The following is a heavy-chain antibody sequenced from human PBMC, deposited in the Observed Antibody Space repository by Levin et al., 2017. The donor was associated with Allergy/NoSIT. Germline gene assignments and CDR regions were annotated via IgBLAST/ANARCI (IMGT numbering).Heavy chain of an antibody. D-gene: IGHD1-26*01. CDR1: GFTFTSSA. J-gene: IGHJ6*01. Sequence: SVKVSCKASGFTFTSSAVHWVRQARGQRLEWIGWIVVGSGITNYAQTFRERITISRAKSTSTAYMELSSLRSEDTAVYYCAADFPSIRVGQNYYYGMDVWGQGTTVTVSS. V-gene: IGHV1-58*01. CDR3: AADFPSIRVGQNYYYGMDV. CDR2: IVVGSGIT.